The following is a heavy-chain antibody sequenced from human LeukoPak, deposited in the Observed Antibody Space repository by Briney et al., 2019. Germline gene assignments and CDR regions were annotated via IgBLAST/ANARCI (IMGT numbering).Heavy chain of an antibody. Sequence: GGSLRLSCTASGFTFGDYAMSWFRQAPGKGLEWVGFIRSKAYGGTTEYAASVKGRFTISRDDSKSIAYLQMNSLKTEDTAVYYCTRAYRVIVVLDAFDIWGQGTMVTVSS. V-gene: IGHV3-49*03. CDR1: GFTFGDYA. D-gene: IGHD3-22*01. J-gene: IGHJ3*02. CDR2: IRSKAYGGTT. CDR3: TRAYRVIVVLDAFDI.